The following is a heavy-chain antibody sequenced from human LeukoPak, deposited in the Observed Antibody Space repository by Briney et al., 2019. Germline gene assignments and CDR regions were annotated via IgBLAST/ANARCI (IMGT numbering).Heavy chain of an antibody. Sequence: ASVKVSCKASGYTFTAYYMHWVRQAPGQGLEWMGYMYPNSGATKYAPKFQGRVTMTRDTSIRTAYMELFGLRSDDTAVYYCAQPEGYDAFDIWGQGTMVTVSS. D-gene: IGHD1-14*01. V-gene: IGHV1-2*02. CDR1: GYTFTAYY. CDR3: AQPEGYDAFDI. CDR2: MYPNSGAT. J-gene: IGHJ3*02.